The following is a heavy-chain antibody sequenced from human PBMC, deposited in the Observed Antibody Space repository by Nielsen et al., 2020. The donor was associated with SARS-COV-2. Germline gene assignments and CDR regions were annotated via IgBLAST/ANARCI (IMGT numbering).Heavy chain of an antibody. V-gene: IGHV3-23*01. J-gene: IGHJ4*02. CDR3: AKEVRGVWFGELSNSFDY. CDR1: GFTFSSYA. CDR2: MSPTGDTI. D-gene: IGHD3-10*01. Sequence: GGSLRLSCEVSGFTFSSYAMSWVRQAPGKGLEWVSGMSPTGDTINYADSVRGRFTVSRDNTKNTLYLQMHSLRDDDTAVYFCAKEVRGVWFGELSNSFDYWGPGTLVTVSS.